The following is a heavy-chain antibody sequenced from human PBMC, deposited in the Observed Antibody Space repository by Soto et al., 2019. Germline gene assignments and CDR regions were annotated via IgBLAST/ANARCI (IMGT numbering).Heavy chain of an antibody. J-gene: IGHJ4*02. CDR2: IIPIFGAA. D-gene: IGHD3-22*01. CDR3: ARVGCSGYYLDY. Sequence: ASVKVSCKASGGTFSSYAISWVRQAPGQGLEWMGGIIPIFGAANYAQKFQGRVTITADKSTSTAYMELSSLRSEDTAVYYCARVGCSGYYLDYWGQGTQVTVSS. CDR1: GGTFSSYA. V-gene: IGHV1-69*06.